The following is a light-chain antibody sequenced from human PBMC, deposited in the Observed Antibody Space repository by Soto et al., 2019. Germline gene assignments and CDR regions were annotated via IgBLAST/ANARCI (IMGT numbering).Light chain of an antibody. CDR2: DVS. J-gene: IGLJ1*01. V-gene: IGLV2-11*01. CDR1: NSDVGGYKY. CDR3: CSYAGSYSYV. Sequence: QSALTQPRSVSGSPGQSVTISCTGTNSDVGGYKYVSWYQQYPGKAPKLMIYDVSKRPSGVPDRFSGSTSVNTASLTISGLQAEDEADYFCCSYAGSYSYVFGTGTKLTVL.